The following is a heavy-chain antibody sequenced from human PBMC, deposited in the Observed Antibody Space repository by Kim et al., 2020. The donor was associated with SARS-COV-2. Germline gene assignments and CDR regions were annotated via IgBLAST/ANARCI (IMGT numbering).Heavy chain of an antibody. J-gene: IGHJ4*02. CDR3: AKGTNYYGSSGADY. CDR1: GFTFSSYA. D-gene: IGHD3-22*01. CDR2: ISGGGGSA. V-gene: IGHV3-23*01. Sequence: GGSLRLSCSASGFTFSSYAMIWVRQAPGKGLEWVSSISGGGGSAYYADSVKGRLTISRDNSKNTLYLQINSLRAEDTAVYYCAKGTNYYGSSGADYWGQGTLVSVSS.